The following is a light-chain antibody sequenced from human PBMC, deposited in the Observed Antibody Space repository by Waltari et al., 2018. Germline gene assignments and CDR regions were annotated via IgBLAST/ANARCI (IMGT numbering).Light chain of an antibody. V-gene: IGKV2-28*01. CDR1: QSLLHSNGYTY. Sequence: DIVMTQSPLSLPVTPGEQASISCRSSQSLLHSNGYTYLDWYLQKPGQSPQLLIYLGSNRASGVPDRFSGSGSGTDFTLKISRVEAEDVGVYYCMQALQTPPAFGGGTKVEIK. CDR3: MQALQTPPA. J-gene: IGKJ4*01. CDR2: LGS.